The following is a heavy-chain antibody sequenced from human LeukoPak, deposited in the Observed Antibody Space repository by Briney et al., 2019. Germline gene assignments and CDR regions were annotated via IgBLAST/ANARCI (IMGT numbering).Heavy chain of an antibody. V-gene: IGHV3-11*04. J-gene: IGHJ4*02. Sequence: GGSLRLSCAASGFTFSDYYMSWIRQAPGEGLEWVSYISSSGSTIYYADSVKGRFTISRDNAKNSLYLQMNSLRAEDTAVYYCARDLLYYGSGRFPPNDYWGQGTLVTVSS. CDR3: ARDLLYYGSGRFPPNDY. CDR1: GFTFSDYY. CDR2: ISSSGSTI. D-gene: IGHD3-10*01.